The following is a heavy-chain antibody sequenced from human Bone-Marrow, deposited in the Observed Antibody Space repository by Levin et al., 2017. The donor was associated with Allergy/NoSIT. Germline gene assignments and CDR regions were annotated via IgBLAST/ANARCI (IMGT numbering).Heavy chain of an antibody. CDR3: AGINRVETLDYYYYCMDV. V-gene: IGHV2-70*11. CDR2: IDWDDAK. J-gene: IGHJ6*03. CDR1: GFSVSISGMG. Sequence: SGPTPVKPTQTLTLTCTLSGFSVSISGMGVSWIRQSPGKALEWLARIDWDDAKYYSTSLKTRLTISKDTSQDQLVLTMTNMDPVDTGTYYCAGINRVETLDYYYYCMDVWGKGTTVTVSS. D-gene: IGHD5-24*01.